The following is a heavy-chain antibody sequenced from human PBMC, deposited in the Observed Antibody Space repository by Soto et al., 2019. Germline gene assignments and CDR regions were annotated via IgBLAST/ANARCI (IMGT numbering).Heavy chain of an antibody. D-gene: IGHD3-10*01. CDR2: ISWDGCST. V-gene: IGHV3-43*01. CDR1: GFTFDDYT. Sequence: GGSLRLSCASSGFTFDDYTMHWVRQAPGKGLEWVSLISWDGCSTYYADSVKGRFTISRDNSKNFLYLQMNSLRTEDTALYYCAKDSSVVRGVYDAFDIWGQRIMVTVSS. J-gene: IGHJ3*02. CDR3: AKDSSVVRGVYDAFDI.